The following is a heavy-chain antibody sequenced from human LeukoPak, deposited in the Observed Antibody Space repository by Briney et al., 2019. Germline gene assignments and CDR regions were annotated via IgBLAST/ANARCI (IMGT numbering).Heavy chain of an antibody. J-gene: IGHJ5*02. CDR3: ARGPTRLRFFRFDWFDP. CDR2: INTNTGNP. V-gene: IGHV7-4-1*02. D-gene: IGHD3-3*01. CDR1: GYTFTSYA. Sequence: ASVKVSCKASGYTFTSYAMKWVRQAPGQGLEWMGWINTNTGNPTYAQGFTGRFVFSLDTSVSTAYLQISSLKAEDTAVYYCARGPTRLRFFRFDWFDPWGQGNLVTVSS.